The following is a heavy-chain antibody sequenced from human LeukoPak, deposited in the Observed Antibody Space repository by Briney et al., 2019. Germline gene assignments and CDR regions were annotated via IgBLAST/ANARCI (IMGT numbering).Heavy chain of an antibody. CDR3: ARGDEWELAIDF. CDR2: IKPNSGDT. V-gene: IGHV1-2*02. J-gene: IGHJ4*02. D-gene: IGHD1-26*01. CDR1: GYPFSGHY. Sequence: GASVKVSCKPSGYPFSGHYINWVRHAPGQGLEGMGWIKPNSGDTNYAQKFQGRLTMTRDTTISIVYMELNRLTSDDTAVYYSARGDEWELAIDFWGQGTLITVSS.